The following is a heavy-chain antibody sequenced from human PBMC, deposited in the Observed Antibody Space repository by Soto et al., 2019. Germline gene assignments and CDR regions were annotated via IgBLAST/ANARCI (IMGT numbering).Heavy chain of an antibody. CDR1: GGSISSYY. CDR3: ARMRLAAAGYDKYYYYGMDV. D-gene: IGHD6-13*01. V-gene: IGHV4-59*01. CDR2: IYYSGST. J-gene: IGHJ6*02. Sequence: SETLSLTCTVSGGSISSYYWSWIRQPPGKGLEWIGYIYYSGSTNYNPSLKSRVTISVDTSKNQFSLKLSSVTAADTAVYYCARMRLAAAGYDKYYYYGMDVWGQGTTVTVSS.